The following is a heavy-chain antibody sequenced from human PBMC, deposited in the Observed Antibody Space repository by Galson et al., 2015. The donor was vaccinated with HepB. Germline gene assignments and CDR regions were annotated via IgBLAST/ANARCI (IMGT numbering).Heavy chain of an antibody. V-gene: IGHV3-53*04. CDR3: AREVVISDYYHYGLDV. J-gene: IGHJ6*02. D-gene: IGHD3-22*01. Sequence: SLRLPCAASGFAVSNNYMTWVRQAPGKGLEWVSILYRDGSAYYAESVKGRFSASRHSSKNTLYLQMNSLKTEDTAVYYCAREVVISDYYHYGLDVWGQGTTVTVSS. CDR2: LYRDGSA. CDR1: GFAVSNNY.